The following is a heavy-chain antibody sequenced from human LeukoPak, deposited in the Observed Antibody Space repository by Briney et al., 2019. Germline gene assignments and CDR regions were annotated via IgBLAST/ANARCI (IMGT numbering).Heavy chain of an antibody. CDR3: ASVGGDYVEAWFDP. CDR1: GGSISSYY. D-gene: IGHD4-17*01. Sequence: SETLSLTCTVSGGSISSYYWSWIRQPPGKGLEWIGYIYYSGSTNYNPSLKSRVTISVDTSKNQFSLKLSSVTAADTAVYYCASVGGDYVEAWFDPWGQGTLVTVSS. CDR2: IYYSGST. V-gene: IGHV4-59*01. J-gene: IGHJ5*02.